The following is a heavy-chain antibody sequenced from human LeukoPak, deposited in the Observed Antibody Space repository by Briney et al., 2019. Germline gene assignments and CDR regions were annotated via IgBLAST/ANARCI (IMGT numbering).Heavy chain of an antibody. CDR1: GSTFSSYG. V-gene: IGHV3-30*02. D-gene: IGHD1-1*01. CDR3: AKEYGYDYNYFYSMDV. J-gene: IGHJ6*03. CDR2: IRYDGSNK. Sequence: TGGSLRLSCAASGSTFSSYGIHWVRQAPGKGLEWVAFIRYDGSNKYHADSVKGRFTISRDNSKNTVYPQMNSLRAEDTAVYFCAKEYGYDYNYFYSMDVWGKGTTVTISS.